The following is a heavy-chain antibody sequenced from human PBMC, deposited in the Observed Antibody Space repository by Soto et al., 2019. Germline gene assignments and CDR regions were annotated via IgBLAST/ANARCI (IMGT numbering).Heavy chain of an antibody. CDR1: GDSISSYY. CDR3: ARGWDYYDTSGSGTNWFDP. Sequence: SETLSLTCTVSGDSISSYYWSWIRQPPGKGLEWIGYIYDSGTTNYNPSLKSRVTISVDTSKKQFSLKLSSVTAADTAVYYCARGWDYYDTSGSGTNWFDPWGQGILVT. J-gene: IGHJ5*02. D-gene: IGHD3-22*01. CDR2: IYDSGTT. V-gene: IGHV4-59*01.